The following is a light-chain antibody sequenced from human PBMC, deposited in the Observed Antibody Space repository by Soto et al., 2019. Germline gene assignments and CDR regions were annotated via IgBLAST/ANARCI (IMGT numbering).Light chain of an antibody. V-gene: IGLV2-23*02. Sequence: QSALTQPASVSGSPGQSITISCTGTSSDVGSYSLVSWYQQYPGKATKVMIYEVTKRPSGVSNRFSGSKFGNTASLTFFGLQAEDEADYFCSSYGETSTYVFGTGTKVSVL. CDR2: EVT. CDR3: SSYGETSTYV. CDR1: SSDVGSYSL. J-gene: IGLJ1*01.